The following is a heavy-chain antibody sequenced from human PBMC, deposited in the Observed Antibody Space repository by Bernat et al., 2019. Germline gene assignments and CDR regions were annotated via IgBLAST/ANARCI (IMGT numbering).Heavy chain of an antibody. CDR3: AKDDVVGARAGFDY. CDR1: GFSFSINA. CDR2: ISESGSST. V-gene: IGHV3-23*01. D-gene: IGHD1-26*01. Sequence: EVQLLESGGGLVQPGGSLRISCAASGFSFSINAMSWVRQAPGRGLEWVSSISESGSSTFYADSVKGRFTISRDNSKNTLYLQMNSLRAEDTAVYYCAKDDVVGARAGFDYWGQGKLVTVSS. J-gene: IGHJ4*02.